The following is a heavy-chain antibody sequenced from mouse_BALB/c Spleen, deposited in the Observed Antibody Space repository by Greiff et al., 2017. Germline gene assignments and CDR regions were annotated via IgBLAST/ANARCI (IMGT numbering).Heavy chain of an antibody. CDR2: INPSNGGT. D-gene: IGHD1-1*01. Sequence: QVQLKQSGAELVKPGASVKLSCKASGYTFTSYYMYWVKQRPGQGLEWIGEINPSNGGTNFNEKFKSKATLTVDKSSSTAYMQLSSLTSEDSAVYYCTRGIYDGSSPYWYFDVWGAGTTVTVSS. V-gene: IGHV1S81*02. CDR3: TRGIYDGSSPYWYFDV. J-gene: IGHJ1*01. CDR1: GYTFTSYY.